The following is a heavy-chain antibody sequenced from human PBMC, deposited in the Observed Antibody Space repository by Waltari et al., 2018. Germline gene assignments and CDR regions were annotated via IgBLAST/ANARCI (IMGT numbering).Heavy chain of an antibody. J-gene: IGHJ5*02. Sequence: QVQMVESGGGVVQPGRSLRLSCAASGFTFSSYSIHWVRQAPGKGLEWVALMSYDGRSKYYADSVKGRFTVSGDNSKNTLYLQMNSLRAEDTAVYYCARDRSYSKTGWFDPWGQGTLVTVSS. CDR1: GFTFSSYS. CDR3: ARDRSYSKTGWFDP. D-gene: IGHD6-13*01. CDR2: MSYDGRSK. V-gene: IGHV3-30*07.